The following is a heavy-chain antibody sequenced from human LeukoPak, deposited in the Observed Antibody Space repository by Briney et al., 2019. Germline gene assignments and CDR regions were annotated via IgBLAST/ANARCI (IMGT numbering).Heavy chain of an antibody. CDR2: IYWNGGKT. J-gene: IGHJ3*02. V-gene: IGHV3-20*04. Sequence: GGSLRLFCAASGFTFYDYGMSWVRHAPGKGLEWVSGIYWNGGKTNYADSVKGRFTIYRDNAKNSLYLKMNSLRAQDTALYYCARMIRGRDSYNYYAFDIWGQGTVVTVSS. D-gene: IGHD5-24*01. CDR1: GFTFYDYG. CDR3: ARMIRGRDSYNYYAFDI.